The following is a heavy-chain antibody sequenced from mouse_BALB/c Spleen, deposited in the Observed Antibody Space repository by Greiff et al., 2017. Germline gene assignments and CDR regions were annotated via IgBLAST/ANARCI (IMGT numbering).Heavy chain of an antibody. J-gene: IGHJ3*01. Sequence: EVKLVESGGGLVKPGGSLKLSCAASGFAFSSYDMSWVRQTPEKRLEWVAYISSGGGSTYYPDTVKGRFTISRDNAKNTLYLQMSSLKSEDTAMYYCARQNYYGSSFLPAYWGQGTLVTVSA. CDR1: GFAFSSYD. CDR3: ARQNYYGSSFLPAY. D-gene: IGHD1-1*01. CDR2: ISSGGGST. V-gene: IGHV5-12-1*01.